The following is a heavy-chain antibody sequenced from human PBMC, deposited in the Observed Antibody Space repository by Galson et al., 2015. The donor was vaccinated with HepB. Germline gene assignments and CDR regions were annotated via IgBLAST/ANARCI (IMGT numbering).Heavy chain of an antibody. J-gene: IGHJ5*02. CDR1: GFTFSSYG. CDR2: ISYDGSNK. V-gene: IGHV3-30*18. D-gene: IGHD1-26*01. CDR3: AKDPRGSSGSRNWFDP. Sequence: SLRLSCAASGFTFSSYGMHWVRQAPGKGLEWVAVISYDGSNKYYADSVKGRFTISRDNSKNTLYLQMNSLRAEDTAVYYCAKDPRGSSGSRNWFDPWGQGTLVTVSS.